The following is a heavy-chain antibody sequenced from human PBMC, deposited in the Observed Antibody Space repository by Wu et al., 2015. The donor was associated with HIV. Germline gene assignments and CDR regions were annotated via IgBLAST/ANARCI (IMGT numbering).Heavy chain of an antibody. CDR1: GYSLIELS. J-gene: IGHJ3*02. V-gene: IGHV1-24*01. CDR3: AIAGRFNIRMAGTEAFDI. D-gene: IGHD6-19*01. Sequence: QVYLVQSGTGVKKPGASVKVACKVSGYSLIELSTHWVRQSPGKGLEWLGGFNGEEDVRIYAQKFQGRVTVTEDTSTNTAHLELSSLTSEDTAVYYCAIAGRFNIRMAGTEAFDIWGQGTMVIVSS. CDR2: FNGEEDVR.